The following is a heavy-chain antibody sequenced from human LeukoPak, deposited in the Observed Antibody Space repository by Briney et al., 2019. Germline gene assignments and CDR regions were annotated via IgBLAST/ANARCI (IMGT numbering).Heavy chain of an antibody. CDR1: GFTFSSYG. D-gene: IGHD1-1*01. J-gene: IGHJ3*02. CDR2: IWYDGSNK. CDR3: ARGNAHAFDI. V-gene: IGHV3-33*01. Sequence: GRSLRLSCAASGFTFSSYGMHWVRQAPGKGLEWVAVIWYDGSNKYYADSVKGRVTISRDNSKNTLYLQMNSLRAEDTAVYFCARGNAHAFDIWGQGTMVTVSS.